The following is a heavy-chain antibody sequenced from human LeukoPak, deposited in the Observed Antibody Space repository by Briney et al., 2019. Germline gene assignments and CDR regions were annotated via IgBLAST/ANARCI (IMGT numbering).Heavy chain of an antibody. D-gene: IGHD2-2*01. CDR3: ARGSTSWDYYYGMDV. CDR1: GYTFTGHY. Sequence: ASVKVSCKASGYTFTGHYMHWVRHAPGQGLGWMGWINPNSGGTNYAQKFQGRVTMTRDTSISTAHMGLSRLKSDDTAVYYCARGSTSWDYYYGMDVWGQGTTVTVSS. V-gene: IGHV1-2*02. J-gene: IGHJ6*02. CDR2: INPNSGGT.